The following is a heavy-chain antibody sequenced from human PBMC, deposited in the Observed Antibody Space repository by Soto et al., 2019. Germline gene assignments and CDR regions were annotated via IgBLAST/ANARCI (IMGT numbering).Heavy chain of an antibody. J-gene: IGHJ1*01. V-gene: IGHV4-59*08. CDR2: IYYSGST. CDR1: GGSISPYY. D-gene: IGHD1-1*01. Sequence: SETLSLTCSVSGGSISPYYWSWIRQPPGKGLEWIGYIYYSGSTNYNPSLKSRVTISVNTSKNQFSLRLSSVTAADTAVYYCARLTASISTGATYFQDWGQGALVTVSS. CDR3: ARLTASISTGATYFQD.